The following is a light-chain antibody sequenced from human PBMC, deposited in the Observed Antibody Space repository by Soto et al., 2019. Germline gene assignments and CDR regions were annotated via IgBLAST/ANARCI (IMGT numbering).Light chain of an antibody. CDR1: QSVGRS. Sequence: EIVLTQSPATLSLSPGERATLSCWASQSVGRSLAWYQQKPGQAPRLLINDASNRATGIPARFGGSGSGTDFALTISSLEPEDVAVYYCQRRNDWPLTFGGGTKVEIK. V-gene: IGKV3-11*01. CDR3: QRRNDWPLT. J-gene: IGKJ4*01. CDR2: DAS.